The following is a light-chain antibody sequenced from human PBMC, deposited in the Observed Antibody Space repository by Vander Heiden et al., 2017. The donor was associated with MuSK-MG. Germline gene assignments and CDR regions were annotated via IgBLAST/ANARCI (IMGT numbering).Light chain of an antibody. CDR1: QSISSY. CDR3: QQSYSTPRRT. J-gene: IGKJ1*01. V-gene: IGKV1-39*01. Sequence: DIQMTQSPSSLSASVGDRVTITCRASQSISSYLNWYQQKPGKAPKLLICAASSLQSGVPSRFSGSGSGTDFTLTISSLQPEDFATYYCQQSYSTPRRTFGQGTKVEIK. CDR2: AAS.